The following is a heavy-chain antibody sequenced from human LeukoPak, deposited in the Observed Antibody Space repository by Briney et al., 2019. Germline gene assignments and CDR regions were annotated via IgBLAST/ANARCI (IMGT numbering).Heavy chain of an antibody. CDR3: ARIFTPELRYFDV. D-gene: IGHD3-9*01. CDR1: GGSISSYY. CDR2: IYYGGST. V-gene: IGHV4-59*01. Sequence: PSETLSLTCTVSGGSISSYYWSWIRQPPGKELELIGYIYYGGSTNYKSSLKSRVTISVDTSKNQFSLKLSSVTAADTAVYYCARIFTPELRYFDVWGQGTTVTVSS. J-gene: IGHJ6*02.